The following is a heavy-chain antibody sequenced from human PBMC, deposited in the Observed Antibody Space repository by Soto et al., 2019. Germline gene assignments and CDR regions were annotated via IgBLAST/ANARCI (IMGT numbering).Heavy chain of an antibody. CDR1: GFAFNNYG. V-gene: IGHV3-21*01. Sequence: GGSLRLSCTVSGFAFNNYGINWVRQAPGKGLEWVPSISKSDYTYYSDSVKGRFTISRDNAKNSVSLQMNTLRVEDTAVYYCAREDSIIIPAVSDFWGQETLVTVSS. CDR3: AREDSIIIPAVSDF. CDR2: ISKSDYT. J-gene: IGHJ4*02. D-gene: IGHD2-2*01.